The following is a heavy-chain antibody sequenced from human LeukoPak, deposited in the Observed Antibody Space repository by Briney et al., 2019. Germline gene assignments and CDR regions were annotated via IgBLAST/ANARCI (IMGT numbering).Heavy chain of an antibody. Sequence: GGSLRLSCEASGFTFSTYGMHWVRQAPGKGLEWVSVIYSSGTTYYADSVKGRFTISRDNSKNTLYLQMNSLRAEDTAVYYCARDRSTGSYDYWGQGTLVTVSS. CDR2: IYSSGTT. V-gene: IGHV3-53*01. J-gene: IGHJ4*02. D-gene: IGHD1-26*01. CDR1: GFTFSTYG. CDR3: ARDRSTGSYDY.